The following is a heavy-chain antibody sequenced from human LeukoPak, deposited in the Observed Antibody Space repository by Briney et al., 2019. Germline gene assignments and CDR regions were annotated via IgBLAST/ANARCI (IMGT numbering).Heavy chain of an antibody. D-gene: IGHD3-22*01. V-gene: IGHV4-30-2*01. J-gene: IGHJ4*02. CDR3: ASQISNYYDSSGFYY. CDR1: GGSISSSGYS. CDR2: IYHSGST. Sequence: SQTLSLTCAVSGGSISSSGYSWSWIRQPPGKGLEWIGYIYHSGSTYYNPSLKSRVTISVDRSKNQFSLKLSSVTAADTAVYYCASQISNYYDSSGFYYWGQGTLVTVSS.